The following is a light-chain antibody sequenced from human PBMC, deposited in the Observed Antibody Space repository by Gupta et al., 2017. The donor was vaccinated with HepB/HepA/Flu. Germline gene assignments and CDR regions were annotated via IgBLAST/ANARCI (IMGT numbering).Light chain of an antibody. J-gene: IGKJ1*01. CDR2: KAS. V-gene: IGKV1-5*03. CDR3: QQYNSYPWT. CDR1: QSISSW. Sequence: DIQLTKSPSTLSASVGDRVTITCRASQSISSWLAWYQQKPGKAHKLLIYKASSLESGFPSRFSGSGSGTEFTLTISSLQPDDFATYYGQQYNSYPWTFGQGTKVEIK.